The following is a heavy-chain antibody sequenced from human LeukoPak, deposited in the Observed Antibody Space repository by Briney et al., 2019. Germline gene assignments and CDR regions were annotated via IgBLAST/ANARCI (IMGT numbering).Heavy chain of an antibody. CDR3: AKDRLGQTPYYFDY. CDR2: ISYDGSNK. J-gene: IGHJ4*02. CDR1: GFTFSSYG. D-gene: IGHD1-26*01. Sequence: GRSPRLSCAASGFTFSSYGMHWVRQAPGKGLEWVAVISYDGSNKYYADSVKGRFTISRDNSKNTLYLQMNSLRAEDTAVYYCAKDRLGQTPYYFDYWGQGTLVTVSS. V-gene: IGHV3-30*18.